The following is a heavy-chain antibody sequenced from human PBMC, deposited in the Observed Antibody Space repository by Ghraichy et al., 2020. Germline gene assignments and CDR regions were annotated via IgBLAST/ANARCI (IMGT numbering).Heavy chain of an antibody. CDR1: GLMFSPNT. D-gene: IGHD6-19*01. J-gene: IGHJ6*03. Sequence: RGSLRLSCVASGLMFSPNTMNWVRQASGKGLEWVSSISSSTRYIYYADSVKGRFTISRDNAQNSLYLQMNSLRAEDTAVYYCSRGGGAGTPVLYHMDVWGLGTTVTVSS. CDR3: SRGGGAGTPVLYHMDV. CDR2: ISSSTRYI. V-gene: IGHV3-21*01.